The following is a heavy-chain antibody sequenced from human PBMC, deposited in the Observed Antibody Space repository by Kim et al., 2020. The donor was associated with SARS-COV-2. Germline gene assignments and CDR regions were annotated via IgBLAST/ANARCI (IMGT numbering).Heavy chain of an antibody. V-gene: IGHV1-24*01. D-gene: IGHD2-2*01. J-gene: IGHJ6*02. CDR2: EDGET. CDR3: ATDNQGV. Sequence: EDGETIYAQKFQGRVTMTEETPTDTAYMELSSLRSEDTAVYYCATDNQGVWGQGTTVTVSS.